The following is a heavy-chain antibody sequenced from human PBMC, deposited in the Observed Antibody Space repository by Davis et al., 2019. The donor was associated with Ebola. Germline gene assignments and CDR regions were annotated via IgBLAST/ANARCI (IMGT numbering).Heavy chain of an antibody. CDR2: IYYSGST. J-gene: IGHJ6*02. CDR1: GGSISSYY. Sequence: SETLSLTCAVSGGSISSYYWSWIRQPPGKGLEWIGYIYYSGSTNYNPSLKSRVTISVDTSKNQFSLKLSSVTAADTAVYYCARVDYYYYGMDVWGQGTTVTVSS. V-gene: IGHV4-59*01. CDR3: ARVDYYYYGMDV.